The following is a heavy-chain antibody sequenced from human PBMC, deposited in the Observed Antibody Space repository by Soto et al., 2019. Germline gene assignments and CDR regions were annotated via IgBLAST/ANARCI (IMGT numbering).Heavy chain of an antibody. Sequence: QVQLQESGPGLVKPSETLSLTCTVSGGSISSYYWSWIRQPPGKGLEWIGYIYYSGSTNYNPSLKSRVTISVDKSKNQFSLKLSSVTAADTAVYYWARQIGYSSAFYYYYYMDVWGKGTTVTVSS. CDR2: IYYSGST. CDR3: ARQIGYSSAFYYYYYMDV. J-gene: IGHJ6*03. V-gene: IGHV4-59*08. D-gene: IGHD6-25*01. CDR1: GGSISSYY.